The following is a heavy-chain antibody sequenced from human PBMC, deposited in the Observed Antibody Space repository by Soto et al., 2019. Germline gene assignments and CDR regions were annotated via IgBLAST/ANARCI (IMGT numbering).Heavy chain of an antibody. D-gene: IGHD5-18*01. V-gene: IGHV1-3*01. CDR3: ARDPGHSYGYN. Sequence: ASVKVSCKASGYTFTSYGISCVRQATGQRLEWMGWINAGNGNTKYSQKFQGRVTITRDTSASTAYMELSSLRSEDTAVYYCARDPGHSYGYNWGQGALVTVSS. CDR2: INAGNGNT. J-gene: IGHJ4*02. CDR1: GYTFTSYG.